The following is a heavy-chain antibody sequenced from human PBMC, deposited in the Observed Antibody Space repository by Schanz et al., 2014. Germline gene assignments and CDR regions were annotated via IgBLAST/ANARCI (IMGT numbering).Heavy chain of an antibody. D-gene: IGHD6-13*01. CDR3: AKDRQQLVGRIGYYYGMDV. V-gene: IGHV3-33*06. CDR2: IWFDGNNK. CDR1: GFTFSAYG. J-gene: IGHJ6*02. Sequence: QVQLVESGGGVVQPGRSLRLSCAASGFTFSAYGMHWVRQAPGKGLEWMAVIWFDGNNKFYADSVKGRFTISRDNSKNTLYLQMSSLRAEDTALYYCAKDRQQLVGRIGYYYGMDVWGQGTTVTVSS.